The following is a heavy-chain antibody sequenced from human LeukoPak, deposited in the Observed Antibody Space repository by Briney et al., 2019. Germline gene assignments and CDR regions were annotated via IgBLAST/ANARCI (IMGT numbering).Heavy chain of an antibody. Sequence: PSETLSLTCTVSGGSISSYYWSWIRQPAGKGLEWIGRIYTSGSTNYNPSLKSRVTISVDTSKNQFSLKLSSVTAADTAVYYCAAGSESYDSRGYSYYFDYWGQGTLVTVSS. J-gene: IGHJ4*02. CDR2: IYTSGST. V-gene: IGHV4-4*07. CDR1: GGSISSYY. D-gene: IGHD3-22*01. CDR3: AAGSESYDSRGYSYYFDY.